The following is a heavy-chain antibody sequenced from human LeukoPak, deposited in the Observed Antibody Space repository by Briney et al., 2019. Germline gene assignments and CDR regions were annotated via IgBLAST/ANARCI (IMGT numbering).Heavy chain of an antibody. J-gene: IGHJ5*02. V-gene: IGHV4-39*01. CDR2: INYSGRT. CDR3: ARRRKDLNWFDP. CDR1: GDSISSSDYY. Sequence: SETLSLTCIVSGDSISSSDYYWGWIRQPPGEGLEWIALINYSGRTFYNPSLRSRATISVDMSRNQFSLRLTSVTATDTAVYYCARRRKDLNWFDPWGQGTLVIVSS.